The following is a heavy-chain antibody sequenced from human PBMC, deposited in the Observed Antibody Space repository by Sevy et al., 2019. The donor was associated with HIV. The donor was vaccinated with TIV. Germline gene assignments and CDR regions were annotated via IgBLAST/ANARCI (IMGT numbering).Heavy chain of an antibody. CDR3: ARDHNTGWCNWFDP. CDR1: GFNVNNYG. V-gene: IGHV3-30*02. D-gene: IGHD3-9*01. CDR2: VPNDGRKS. J-gene: IGHJ5*02. Sequence: GGSLRLSCEVSGFNVNNYGMHWVRQAPGKGLGWGAMVPNDGRKSHYVDSVKGRFTISRDYSENTLYLQMNNLRVEDTAVYYCARDHNTGWCNWFDPWGQGTLVTVSS.